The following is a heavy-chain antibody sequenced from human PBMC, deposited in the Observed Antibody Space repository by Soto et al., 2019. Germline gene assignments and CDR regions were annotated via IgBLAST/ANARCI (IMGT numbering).Heavy chain of an antibody. J-gene: IGHJ4*02. V-gene: IGHV3-30-3*01. CDR2: ISYDGNNK. CDR3: ARVGPGTVTYYFDY. CDR1: GFTFSSYA. D-gene: IGHD4-17*01. Sequence: GGSLRLSCAASGFTFSSYAMHWVRQAPGKGLEWVAVISYDGNNKYYADSVKGRFTISRDNSKNTLYLQMNSLRAEDTAVYYCARVGPGTVTYYFDYWGQGTLVTVSS.